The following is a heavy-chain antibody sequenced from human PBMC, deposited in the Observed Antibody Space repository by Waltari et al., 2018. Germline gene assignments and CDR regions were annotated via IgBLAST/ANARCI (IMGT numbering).Heavy chain of an antibody. V-gene: IGHV3-23*04. J-gene: IGHJ1*01. CDR3: ANDPDYDILTGYPGAEYFQH. Sequence: EVQLVESGGGLVQPGGSLRLSCAASGFTFRSYAMSWVRQAPGQGLEWVSAISGSGGSTYYADSVKGRFTISRDNSKNTLYLQMNSLRADDTAVYYCANDPDYDILTGYPGAEYFQHWGQGTLVTVSS. D-gene: IGHD3-9*01. CDR2: ISGSGGST. CDR1: GFTFRSYA.